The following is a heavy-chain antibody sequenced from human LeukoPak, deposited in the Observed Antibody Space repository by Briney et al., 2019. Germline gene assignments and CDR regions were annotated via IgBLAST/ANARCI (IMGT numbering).Heavy chain of an antibody. D-gene: IGHD3-3*01. J-gene: IGHJ4*02. V-gene: IGHV3-23*01. Sequence: PGGSLRLFCAASGFTFSSYAMSWVRQAPGKGLEWVSAISGSGGSTYYADSVKGRFTISRDNSKNTLYLQMNSLRAEDAAVYYCAKDPGTEYDFWTGYAGYFDYWGQGTLVTVSS. CDR1: GFTFSSYA. CDR2: ISGSGGST. CDR3: AKDPGTEYDFWTGYAGYFDY.